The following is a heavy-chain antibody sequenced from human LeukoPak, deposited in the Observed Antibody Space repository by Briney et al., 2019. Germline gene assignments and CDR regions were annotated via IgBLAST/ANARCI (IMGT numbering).Heavy chain of an antibody. J-gene: IGHJ4*02. Sequence: SETLFLTCTVSGVSKSGDQWSWLRQPPGKGLEWIGYIYYSGSTNYNPSLKSRVTISVDTSKNQFSLNLSSVTAADTAVYYCARVECTNGVRYQPLGSFDYWGQGTLVTVSS. V-gene: IGHV4-59*01. CDR2: IYYSGST. CDR3: ARVECTNGVRYQPLGSFDY. CDR1: GVSKSGDQ. D-gene: IGHD2-8*01.